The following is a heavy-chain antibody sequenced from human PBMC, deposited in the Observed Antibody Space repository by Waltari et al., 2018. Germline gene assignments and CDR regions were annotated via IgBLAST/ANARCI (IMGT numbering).Heavy chain of an antibody. J-gene: IGHJ3*02. Sequence: QVQLQESGPGLVKPSQTLSLTCTVSGGSISSGGYYWSWIRQHPGKGLEWIGYIYYSGSTYYNPSLKSRVTISVDTSKNQFSLKLSSVTAADTAVYYCARKGIAAAAPILDAFDIWGQGTMVTVSS. V-gene: IGHV4-31*03. CDR2: IYYSGST. CDR3: ARKGIAAAAPILDAFDI. CDR1: GGSISSGGYY. D-gene: IGHD6-13*01.